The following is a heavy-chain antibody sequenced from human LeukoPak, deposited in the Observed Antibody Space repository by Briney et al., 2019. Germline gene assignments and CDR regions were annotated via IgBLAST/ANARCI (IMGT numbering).Heavy chain of an antibody. CDR1: GGSIRSVSYY. V-gene: IGHV4-61*02. CDR2: MYTSGTT. Sequence: PSETLSLTCTVSGGSIRSVSYYWNWIRQPAGKGREWIGRMYTSGTTNYNPSLKSRVTISVDTSKNQFSLKLSSVTAADTAVYYCARTASGYYLFDYWGQGTLVTVSS. D-gene: IGHD3-22*01. CDR3: ARTASGYYLFDY. J-gene: IGHJ4*02.